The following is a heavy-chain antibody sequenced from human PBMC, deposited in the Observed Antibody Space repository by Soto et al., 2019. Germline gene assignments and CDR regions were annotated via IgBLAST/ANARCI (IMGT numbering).Heavy chain of an antibody. D-gene: IGHD3-10*01. CDR1: GFIFKMYW. CDR3: TRGPRPISTGTGAY. J-gene: IGHJ4*02. V-gene: IGHV3-74*01. Sequence: LRLSCAASGFIFKMYWMHWVRQSPGKGLVWISRIYNDGTYSDYADSVRGRFTISRDNVNDTLYLQMDNLRAEDSGLYYCTRGPRPISTGTGAYWGQGTQVTVSS. CDR2: IYNDGTYS.